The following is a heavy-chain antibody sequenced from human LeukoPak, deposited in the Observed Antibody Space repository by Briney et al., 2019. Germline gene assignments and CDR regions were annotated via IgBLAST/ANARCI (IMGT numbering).Heavy chain of an antibody. J-gene: IGHJ5*02. V-gene: IGHV4-59*08. CDR3: ARKTYCSGGRCYGENWFDP. CDR1: GGSISGCH. Sequence: SETLSLTCTVTGGSISGCHWNWIRQSPGKGLEWIANIYYTGIADYNPSLKSRVTTSVDTSKNEISLTLSSVTAADTAVYYCARKTYCSGGRCYGENWFDPWGQGTLVTVSS. D-gene: IGHD2-15*01. CDR2: IYYTGIA.